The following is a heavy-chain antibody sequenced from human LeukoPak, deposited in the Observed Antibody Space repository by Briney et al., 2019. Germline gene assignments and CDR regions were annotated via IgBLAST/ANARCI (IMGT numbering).Heavy chain of an antibody. CDR1: GFTFSDYY. CDR2: ISYSGSTI. V-gene: IGHV3-11*04. J-gene: IGHJ6*03. D-gene: IGHD2-2*01. CDR3: ARDCMVVAAAAPSYMDV. Sequence: GGSLRLSCAASGFTFSDYYMSWIRQAPGKGLEWVSYISYSGSTIYYADSVKGRFTISRDNAKNSLYLQMNSLRAEDTAVYYCARDCMVVAAAAPSYMDVWGKGTTVTVSS.